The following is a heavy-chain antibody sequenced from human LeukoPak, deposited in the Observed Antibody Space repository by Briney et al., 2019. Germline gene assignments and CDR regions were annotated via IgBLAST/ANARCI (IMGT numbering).Heavy chain of an antibody. J-gene: IGHJ6*02. CDR1: GGTFSNYA. D-gene: IGHD4-17*01. CDR3: ARGGKVGRTVTTYDMDV. Sequence: SVKVSCKASGGTFSNYAISWVRQAPGQGLEWMGRIIPILGIANYAQKFQGRVTITADKSTCTAYMELSSLRSEDTAVYYCARGGKVGRTVTTYDMDVWGQGTTVTVS. CDR2: IIPILGIA. V-gene: IGHV1-69*04.